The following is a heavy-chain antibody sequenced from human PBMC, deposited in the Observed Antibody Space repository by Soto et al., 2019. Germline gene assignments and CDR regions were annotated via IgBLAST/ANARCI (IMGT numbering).Heavy chain of an antibody. CDR2: LSRSGST. V-gene: IGHV4-31*03. J-gene: IGHJ4*02. CDR3: AREYTYGSNFFDC. Sequence: QVQLQESGPGLVKPSQTLSLTCTVSGGSISSAAYYWSWIRQHPGKGLEWIGYLSRSGSTYSTPSLKSRVIISPDTSKNQCSLNLTSVTAADTAVYYWAREYTYGSNFFDCWGQGALVTVSS. CDR1: GGSISSAAYY. D-gene: IGHD5-18*01.